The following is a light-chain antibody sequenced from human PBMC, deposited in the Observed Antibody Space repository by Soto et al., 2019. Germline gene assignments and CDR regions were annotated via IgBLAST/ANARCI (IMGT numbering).Light chain of an antibody. J-gene: IGLJ2*01. CDR2: GNS. CDR3: QSYDSSLREV. V-gene: IGLV1-40*01. CDR1: SSNIGAGYD. Sequence: QSVLTQPPSVSRAPGQRVTISCTGSSSNIGAGYDVHWYQQLPRTAPKLLIYGNSNRPSGVPDRFSGSKYGTSASLAITGLQAEYESDYYCQSYDSSLREVFGGGTKLTVL.